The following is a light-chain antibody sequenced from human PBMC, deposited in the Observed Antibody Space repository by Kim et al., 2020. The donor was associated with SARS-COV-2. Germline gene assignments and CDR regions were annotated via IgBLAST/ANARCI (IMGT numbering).Light chain of an antibody. Sequence: EIVLTQSPGTLPLSPGERATLSFRASQSVSRNYLAWYQQKPGQAPRLLIYGASSRATGIPDRFSGSGSGTDFVLTVSRLEPEDFAVYYCQQYGTSPTFGQGTKLEI. CDR1: QSVSRNY. V-gene: IGKV3-20*01. CDR3: QQYGTSPT. J-gene: IGKJ2*01. CDR2: GAS.